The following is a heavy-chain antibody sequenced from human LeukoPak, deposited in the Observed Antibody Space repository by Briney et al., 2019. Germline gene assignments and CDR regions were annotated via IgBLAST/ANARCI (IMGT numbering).Heavy chain of an antibody. CDR2: IYYSGST. Sequence: SETLSLTCTVSGGSISSYYWSWIRQPPGKGLEWIGYIYYSGSTNYNPSLKSRVTISVGTSENQFSLKLSSVTAADTAVYYCARRDDSSGYGWFDPWGQGTLVTVSS. V-gene: IGHV4-59*08. CDR3: ARRDDSSGYGWFDP. J-gene: IGHJ5*02. D-gene: IGHD3-22*01. CDR1: GGSISSYY.